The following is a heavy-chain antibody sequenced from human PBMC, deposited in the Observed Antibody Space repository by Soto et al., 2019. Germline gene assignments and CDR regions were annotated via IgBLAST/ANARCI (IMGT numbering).Heavy chain of an antibody. CDR2: ISAYNGNT. CDR1: GYTFTSYG. V-gene: IGHV1-18*01. D-gene: IGHD2-8*01. CDR3: ARDMEGTNRVCPSWFDP. J-gene: IGHJ5*02. Sequence: ASVKVSCKASGYTFTSYGISWVRQAPGQGLEWMGWISAYNGNTNYAQKLQGRVTMTTDTSTSTAYMELRSLRSDDTAVYYCARDMEGTNRVCPSWFDPWGQGTLVTVTS.